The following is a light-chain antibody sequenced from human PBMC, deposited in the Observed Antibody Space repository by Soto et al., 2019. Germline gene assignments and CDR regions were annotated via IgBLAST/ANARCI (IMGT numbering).Light chain of an antibody. CDR3: GTWDESLGAGV. J-gene: IGLJ2*01. CDR1: GSNIGRNY. Sequence: QSVLTQPASLSATPGEKGTISCSGRGSNIGRNYVSWYRQFPGTAPQLLIYDDNKRHSGVPDRMSGSRYGTSASLAIAGLQPGDEADYYCGTWDESLGAGVFGGGTKVTVL. V-gene: IGLV1-51*01. CDR2: DDN.